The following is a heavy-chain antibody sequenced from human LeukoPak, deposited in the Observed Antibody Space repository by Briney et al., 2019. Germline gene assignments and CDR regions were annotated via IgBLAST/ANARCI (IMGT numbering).Heavy chain of an antibody. D-gene: IGHD1-26*01. J-gene: IGHJ1*01. CDR2: INTDGSST. CDR3: ASSYSGSYHFRH. V-gene: IGHV3-74*01. CDR1: GFTFSSYW. Sequence: PGGSLRLSCAASGFTFSSYWMHWVRQAPGKGLVWVSRINTDGSSTSYADSVKGRFTISRDNAKNTLYLQMNSLRAEDTAVYYCASSYSGSYHFRHWGQGTLVTVSS.